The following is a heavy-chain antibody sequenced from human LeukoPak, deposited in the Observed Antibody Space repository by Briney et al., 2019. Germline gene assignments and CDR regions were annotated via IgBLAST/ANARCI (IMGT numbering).Heavy chain of an antibody. CDR1: GGSISSYY. CDR2: IHYSGNS. CDR3: ARLSVAGRGGFDY. Sequence: SETLSLICTVSGGSISSYYWNWIRQPPGEGLEWIGYIHYSGNSNYNPSLKSRVTISVDTSKNQFSLKLTSVTAADTAVYYCARLSVAGRGGFDYWGQGTLVTVSS. D-gene: IGHD6-19*01. J-gene: IGHJ4*02. V-gene: IGHV4-59*08.